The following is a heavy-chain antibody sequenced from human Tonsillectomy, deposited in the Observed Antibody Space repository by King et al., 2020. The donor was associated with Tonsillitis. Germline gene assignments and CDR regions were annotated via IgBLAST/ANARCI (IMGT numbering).Heavy chain of an antibody. Sequence: VQLVESGGGVVQPGRSLRLSCAASGFTFSRYAMHWVRQAPGKGLEWVAVISYDGSDKDNADSVKGRFTISRDNSKNTLYLQMNSLRAEDTAVYYCARRDGALDYYYYGMDVWGQGTTVTVPS. CDR2: ISYDGSDK. J-gene: IGHJ6*02. D-gene: IGHD4-17*01. CDR3: ARRDGALDYYYYGMDV. CDR1: GFTFSRYA. V-gene: IGHV3-30-3*01.